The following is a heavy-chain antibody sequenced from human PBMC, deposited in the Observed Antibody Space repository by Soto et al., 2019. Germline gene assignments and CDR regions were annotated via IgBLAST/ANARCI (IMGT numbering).Heavy chain of an antibody. D-gene: IGHD1-26*01. J-gene: IGHJ6*02. CDR2: IYTSGST. Sequence: PSETLSLTCTVSGGSISSYYWSWIRQPAGKGLEWLGRIYTSGSTNYNPSLKSRVTMSVDTSKNQFSLKLSSVTAADTAVYYCGGSGVSMRDYYYCGMDGWGQGTKVTGSS. CDR1: GGSISSYY. CDR3: GGSGVSMRDYYYCGMDG. V-gene: IGHV4-4*07.